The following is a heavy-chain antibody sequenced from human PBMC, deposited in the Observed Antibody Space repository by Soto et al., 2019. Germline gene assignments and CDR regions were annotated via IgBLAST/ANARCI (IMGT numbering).Heavy chain of an antibody. V-gene: IGHV3-21*01. CDR1: GFTFSSYS. CDR2: ISSSSSYI. Sequence: GSLRLSCAASGFTFSSYSMNWVRQAPGKGLEWVSSISSSSSYIYYADSVKGRFTISRDNAKNSLYLQMNSLRAEDTAVYYCASTTYPLDYYYYYMDVWGKGTTVTVSS. CDR3: ASTTYPLDYYYYYMDV. D-gene: IGHD2-2*01. J-gene: IGHJ6*03.